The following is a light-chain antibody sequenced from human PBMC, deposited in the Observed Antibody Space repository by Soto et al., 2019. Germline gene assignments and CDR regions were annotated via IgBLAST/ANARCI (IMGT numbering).Light chain of an antibody. Sequence: QSVLTQSPSASASLGASVKLTCTLSSGHSSYAIAWHQQQPEKGPRYLMKLNSDGSHSKGDGIPDRFSGSSSGAVRYLTISSLQSEDEPDYYCQTWGTGIQVFGGGTKLTVL. CDR1: SGHSSYA. J-gene: IGLJ3*02. CDR3: QTWGTGIQV. CDR2: LNSDGSH. V-gene: IGLV4-69*01.